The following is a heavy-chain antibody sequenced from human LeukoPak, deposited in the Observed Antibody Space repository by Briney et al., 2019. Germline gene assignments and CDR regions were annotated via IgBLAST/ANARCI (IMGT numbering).Heavy chain of an antibody. D-gene: IGHD6-19*01. J-gene: IGHJ6*02. CDR2: INTNTGNP. CDR3: ARDLAVAGLPNYYYYYGMDV. V-gene: IGHV7-4-1*01. CDR1: GYTFTSYA. Sequence: ASVKVSCKASGYTFTSYAMNWVRQAPGQGLEWMGWINTNTGNPTYAQGFTGRFVFSLDTSVSTAYLQICSLKAEDTAAYYCARDLAVAGLPNYYYYYGMDVWGQGTTVTVSS.